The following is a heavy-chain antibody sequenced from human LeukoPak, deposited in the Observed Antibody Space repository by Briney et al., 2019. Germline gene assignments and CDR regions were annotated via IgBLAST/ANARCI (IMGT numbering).Heavy chain of an antibody. J-gene: IGHJ4*02. CDR2: IDPSGGRT. V-gene: IGHV1-46*01. CDR3: ASRVVVTAIWDYFDY. D-gene: IGHD2-21*02. CDR1: GYTFTSYY. Sequence: GASVKVSCKASGYTFTSYYMHWVRQAPGQGLEWMGLIDPSGGRTSYAQKFQGRVTITADESTSKAYMELSSLRSEDTAVYYCASRVVVTAIWDYFDYWGQGTLVTVSS.